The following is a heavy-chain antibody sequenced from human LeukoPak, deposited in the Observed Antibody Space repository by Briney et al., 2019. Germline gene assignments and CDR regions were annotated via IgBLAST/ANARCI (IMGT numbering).Heavy chain of an antibody. CDR3: DCSSATCYAAGDY. CDR1: GITFRNLA. D-gene: IGHD2-2*01. V-gene: IGHV3-30*02. J-gene: IGHJ4*02. Sequence: PGGSLRLSCAVSGITFRNLAMHWVRQALGKGLEWVAFIRADGSNTKYADSVKGRFTISRDNTKNTLYLQMNSLRPEDTATYYCDCSSATCYAAGDYWGQGTLVTVSS. CDR2: IRADGSNT.